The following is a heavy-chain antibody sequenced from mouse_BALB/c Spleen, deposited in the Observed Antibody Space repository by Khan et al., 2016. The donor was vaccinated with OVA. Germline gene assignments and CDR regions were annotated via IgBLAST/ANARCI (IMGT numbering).Heavy chain of an antibody. CDR3: ARRYDFFAY. CDR1: GYSFTLYY. J-gene: IGHJ3*01. D-gene: IGHD2-14*01. Sequence: VQLQQPGPDLVKPGASVKISCKASGYSFTLYYMTWVKQSHGKSLEWIGRVNPNTGGSDYNPEFKGKAILTVDKSSNTAYMELHSLTSEDSAVYYCARRYDFFAYWGQGTLVTVSA. CDR2: VNPNTGGS. V-gene: IGHV1-26*01.